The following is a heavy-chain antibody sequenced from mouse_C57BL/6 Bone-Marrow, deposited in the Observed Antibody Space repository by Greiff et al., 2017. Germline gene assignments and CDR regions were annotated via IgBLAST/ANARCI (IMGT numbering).Heavy chain of an antibody. J-gene: IGHJ4*01. V-gene: IGHV2-2*01. CDR1: GFSLTSYG. CDR2: IWSGGST. CDR3: ARSSNYYGSSYPRAMDY. D-gene: IGHD1-1*01. Sequence: VQLQQSGPGLVQPSQSLSITCTVSGFSLTSYGVHWVRQSPGQGLEWLGVIWSGGSTDYYAAFISRLSINKDNSKGQVFFKMNRLQADDTAIYYCARSSNYYGSSYPRAMDYWGQGTSVTVSS.